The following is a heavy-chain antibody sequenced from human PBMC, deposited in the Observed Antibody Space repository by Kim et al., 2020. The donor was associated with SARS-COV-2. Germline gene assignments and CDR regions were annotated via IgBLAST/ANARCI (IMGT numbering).Heavy chain of an antibody. Sequence: SETLSLTCTVSGGSISNTDYYWAWIRQSPEKGLEWIGSMHYSGSSTHYNPSIKSRVTMSVDTSKNQFSLKPSSVNAADTADYYCARDPPTPRGTFDIWG. J-gene: IGHJ3*02. CDR1: GGSISNTDYY. CDR3: ARDPPTPRGTFDI. CDR2: MHYSGSST. V-gene: IGHV4-39*07. D-gene: IGHD3-10*01.